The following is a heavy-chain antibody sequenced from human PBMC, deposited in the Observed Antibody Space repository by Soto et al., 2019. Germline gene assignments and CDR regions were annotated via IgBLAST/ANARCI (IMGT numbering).Heavy chain of an antibody. Sequence: SETLSLTCTVSGGSISSGGHSWSWIRQLPGKGLEWIGYIYYSGNTYYNPSLKSRLSISVDTSENQFSLKLSSVTAADTAVYSCARGCVQSHYFDYWGQGTLVTVSS. J-gene: IGHJ4*02. D-gene: IGHD1-1*01. CDR3: ARGCVQSHYFDY. V-gene: IGHV4-31*03. CDR2: IYYSGNT. CDR1: GGSISSGGHS.